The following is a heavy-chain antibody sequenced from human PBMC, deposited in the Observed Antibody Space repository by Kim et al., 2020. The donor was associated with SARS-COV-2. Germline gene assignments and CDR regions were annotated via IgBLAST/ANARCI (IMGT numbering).Heavy chain of an antibody. V-gene: IGHV3-11*01. D-gene: IGHD4-17*01. J-gene: IGHJ4*02. Sequence: YYAELVKDRFTSARDNATNSLYLQMNSMRSEDTAVYYCARLGYGDYVDYWGQGTLVTVSS. CDR3: ARLGYGDYVDY.